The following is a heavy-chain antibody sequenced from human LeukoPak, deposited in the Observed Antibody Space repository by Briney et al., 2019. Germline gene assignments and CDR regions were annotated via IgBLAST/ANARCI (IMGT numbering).Heavy chain of an antibody. CDR3: ARARGNMDV. V-gene: IGHV4-59*12. CDR1: AGSISSYY. J-gene: IGHJ6*03. CDR2: IYYSGST. Sequence: SETLSLTCTVSAGSISSYYWSWIRQPPGKGLEWIGYIYYSGSTNYNPSLKSRVTISVDTSKNQFSLKLSSVTAADTAVYYCARARGNMDVWGKGTTVTVSS.